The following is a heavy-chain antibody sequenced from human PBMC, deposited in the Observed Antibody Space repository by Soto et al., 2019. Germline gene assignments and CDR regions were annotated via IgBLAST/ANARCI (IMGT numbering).Heavy chain of an antibody. CDR2: VRTTNADT. CDR1: GYTFTAYG. V-gene: IGHV1-18*01. Sequence: QVQLVQSGPEVKMPGASVKVSCKTSGYTFTAYGLAWLRQAPGQRPEWMGWVRTTNADTNYAQKFQGRVTMTTDRSTTTTYRELRSLTSDDPALYYCARELSTDSRAYYSFADWGQGTLVTVSS. D-gene: IGHD3-22*01. J-gene: IGHJ4*02. CDR3: ARELSTDSRAYYSFAD.